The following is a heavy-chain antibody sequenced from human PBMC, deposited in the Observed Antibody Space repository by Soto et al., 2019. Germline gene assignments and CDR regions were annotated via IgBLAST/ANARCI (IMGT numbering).Heavy chain of an antibody. V-gene: IGHV5-51*01. CDR1: GYSYTSYL. CDR3: ARYLEHYYYYGMDV. CDR2: IYPGDSDT. Sequence: VQAVNSSDTGCGYSYTSYLIGWVRQMPGKGLEWMGIIYPGDSDTRYSPSFQGQVTISADKSISTAYLQWSSLKASDTAMYYCARYLEHYYYYGMDVWGQGTTVTVSS. J-gene: IGHJ6*02.